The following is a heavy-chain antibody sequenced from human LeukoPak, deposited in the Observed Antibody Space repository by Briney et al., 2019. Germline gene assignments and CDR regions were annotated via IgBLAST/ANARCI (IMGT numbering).Heavy chain of an antibody. V-gene: IGHV4-59*01. Sequence: PSETLSLACTVSGGSISSYYWSWIRQPPGNGLEWVGYIYYSGSTNYNPSLKSRVTISLDTSKNQFSLKVSSVTAADTAVYYCARAPGNDYYPYYYMDVWGKGTTVTVSS. CDR1: GGSISSYY. J-gene: IGHJ6*03. CDR2: IYYSGST. CDR3: ARAPGNDYYPYYYMDV. D-gene: IGHD4/OR15-4a*01.